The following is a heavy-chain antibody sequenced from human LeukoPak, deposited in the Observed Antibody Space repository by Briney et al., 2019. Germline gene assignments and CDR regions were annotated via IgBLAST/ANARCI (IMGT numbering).Heavy chain of an antibody. V-gene: IGHV3-74*01. CDR1: GFSFSTHW. D-gene: IGHD1-26*01. CDR2: IHSDGSVT. Sequence: GGSLRLSCAASGFSFSTHWMHWVRQAPGKGLVWVSRIHSDGSVTNYADSVKGRFTISRDNAKNTLYLQMNSLRAEDTAVYYCVRILRGALYWVRPRGQGTLVTVSS. J-gene: IGHJ5*02. CDR3: VRILRGALYWVRP.